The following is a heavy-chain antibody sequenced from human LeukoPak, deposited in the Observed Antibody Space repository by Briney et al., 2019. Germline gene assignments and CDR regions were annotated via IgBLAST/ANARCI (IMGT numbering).Heavy chain of an antibody. Sequence: SVKVSCKASNSTFSGMSWVRQAPGQGLEWMGGIIPIFGTANYAQKFQGRVTITTDESTSTAYMELSSLRSEDTAVYYCARTASMTTYGRNYYYYMDVWGKGTTVTVSS. CDR2: IIPIFGTA. CDR1: NSTFSG. V-gene: IGHV1-69*05. CDR3: ARTASMTTYGRNYYYYMDV. D-gene: IGHD4-17*01. J-gene: IGHJ6*03.